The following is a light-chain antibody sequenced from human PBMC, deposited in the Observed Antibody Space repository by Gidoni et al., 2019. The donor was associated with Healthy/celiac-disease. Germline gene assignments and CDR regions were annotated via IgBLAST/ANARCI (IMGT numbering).Light chain of an antibody. CDR3: SLYTCSSTRGV. J-gene: IGLJ3*02. CDR1: SSDVVSYNH. CDR2: DVS. Sequence: QSALTQPPSVSVSPGQSVTISCTVTSSDVVSYNHVSGYQQTPGTTPQLIIYDVSNRSPGGPDRFSGSKSGNTASLTISGRQAEDEADYYCSLYTCSSTRGVFGGGTKLTVL. V-gene: IGLV2-18*01.